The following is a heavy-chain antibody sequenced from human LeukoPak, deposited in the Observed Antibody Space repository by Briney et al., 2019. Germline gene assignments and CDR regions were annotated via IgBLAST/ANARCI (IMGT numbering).Heavy chain of an antibody. D-gene: IGHD3-3*01. J-gene: IGHJ4*02. CDR1: GGSISSSSYY. CDR3: ARGQYYDFWSGYYSPGYFDY. Sequence: SETLSLTCTVSGGSISSSSYYWGWIRQPPGKGLEWIGSIYYSGSTYYNPSLKSRVTISVDTSKNQFSLKLSSVTAADTAVYYCARGQYYDFWSGYYSPGYFDYWGQGTLVTVSS. V-gene: IGHV4-39*07. CDR2: IYYSGST.